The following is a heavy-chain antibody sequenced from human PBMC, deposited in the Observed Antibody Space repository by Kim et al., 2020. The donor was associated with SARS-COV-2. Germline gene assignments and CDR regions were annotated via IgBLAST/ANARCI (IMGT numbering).Heavy chain of an antibody. D-gene: IGHD3-22*01. J-gene: IGHJ6*02. CDR1: GYSFTSYW. V-gene: IGHV5-51*01. CDR3: ARRGDSRGYYYGMDV. CDR2: IYPGDSDT. Sequence: GESLKISCKGSGYSFTSYWIGWVRQMPGKGLEWMGIIYPGDSDTRYSPSFQGQVTISADKSISTAYLQWSSLKASDTAMYYCARRGDSRGYYYGMDVWGQGTTVTVSS.